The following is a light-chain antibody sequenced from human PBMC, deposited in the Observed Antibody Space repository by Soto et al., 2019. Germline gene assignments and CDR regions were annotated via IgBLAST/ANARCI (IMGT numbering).Light chain of an antibody. Sequence: EIVLTQSPATLSLSPGERATLSCRASQSVSSYLAWDQQRPGQAPRLLMYDVSNGATGIPARFSGSGSGTAFSLTITSLPPEAFAGYYILESRVWPLTYGGGTKLEIK. CDR2: DVS. CDR1: QSVSSY. J-gene: IGKJ4*01. V-gene: IGKV3-11*01. CDR3: LESRVWPLT.